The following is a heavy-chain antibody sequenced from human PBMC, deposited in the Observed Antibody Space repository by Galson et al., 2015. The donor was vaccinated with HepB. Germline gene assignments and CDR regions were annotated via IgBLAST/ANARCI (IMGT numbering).Heavy chain of an antibody. CDR2: INAGNGNT. Sequence: SVKVSCKASGYTFTSYAMHWVRQAPGQRLEWMGWINAGNGNTKYSQKFQGRVTITRDTSASTAYMELSSLRSEDTAVYYCATGCGGDCYSAPNYYYGMDVWGQGTTVTVSS. CDR3: ATGCGGDCYSAPNYYYGMDV. D-gene: IGHD2-21*02. V-gene: IGHV1-3*01. J-gene: IGHJ6*02. CDR1: GYTFTSYA.